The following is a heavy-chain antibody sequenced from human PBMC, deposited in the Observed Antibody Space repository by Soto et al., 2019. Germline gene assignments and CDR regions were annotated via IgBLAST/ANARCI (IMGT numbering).Heavy chain of an antibody. J-gene: IGHJ3*02. D-gene: IGHD1-20*01. CDR1: GYTFTSYG. CDR3: ARDPAYNWNHTGAFDI. V-gene: IGHV1-18*01. CDR2: ISAYNGNT. Sequence: GASVKVSCKASGYTFTSYGISWVRQAPGQGLEWKGWISAYNGNTNYAQKLQGRVTMTTDTSTSTAYMELRSLRSDDTAVYYCARDPAYNWNHTGAFDIWGQGTMVTVSS.